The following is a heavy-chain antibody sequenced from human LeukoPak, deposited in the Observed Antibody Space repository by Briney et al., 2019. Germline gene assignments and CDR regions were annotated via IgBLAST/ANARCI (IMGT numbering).Heavy chain of an antibody. D-gene: IGHD6-13*01. V-gene: IGHV4-4*07. CDR3: ARTLGYSTSWRAFDI. Sequence: PSETLSLTCTVSGGSISSYYWSWIRQPAGKGLEWIGRIYTSGSTNYNPSLKSRVTMSVDTSKNQFSPKLSSVTAADTAVYYCARTLGYSTSWRAFDIWGQGTMVTVSS. J-gene: IGHJ3*02. CDR2: IYTSGST. CDR1: GGSISSYY.